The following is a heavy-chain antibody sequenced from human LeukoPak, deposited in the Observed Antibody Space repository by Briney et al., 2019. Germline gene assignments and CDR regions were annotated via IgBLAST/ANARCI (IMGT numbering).Heavy chain of an antibody. V-gene: IGHV1-8*01. CDR3: AREGIAVAGTGGAAFDI. D-gene: IGHD6-19*01. Sequence: ASVKVFCKASGYTFTSYDINWVRQATGQGLEWMGCMNPNSGDTVYAQKFQGRVTMTRNTSTSTAYMEVSSLRSEDTAVYYCAREGIAVAGTGGAAFDIWGQGTMVTVSS. CDR2: MNPNSGDT. CDR1: GYTFTSYD. J-gene: IGHJ3*02.